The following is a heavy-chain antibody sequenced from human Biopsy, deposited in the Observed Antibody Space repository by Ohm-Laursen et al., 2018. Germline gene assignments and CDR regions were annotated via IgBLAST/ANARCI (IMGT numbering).Heavy chain of an antibody. V-gene: IGHV3-21*01. CDR1: GFTFSSYG. J-gene: IGHJ4*02. CDR2: ISSSSSYI. Sequence: SLRLSCSAPGFTFSSYGMSWVRQAPGKGLEWVSFISSSSSYIYYADSVKGRFTVSRDNARDSLYLQMSSLRAEDTAVYYCARDVRPVTMIAEGDFDYWGQGSLVTVS. D-gene: IGHD3-22*01. CDR3: ARDVRPVTMIAEGDFDY.